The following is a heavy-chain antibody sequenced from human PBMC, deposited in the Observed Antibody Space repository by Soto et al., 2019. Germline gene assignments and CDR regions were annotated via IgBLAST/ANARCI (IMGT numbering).Heavy chain of an antibody. CDR2: ISAYNGNK. D-gene: IGHD6-19*01. CDR3: ARAAYAGGWPWAPPDY. V-gene: IGHV1-18*01. CDR1: GYTFTRYG. J-gene: IGHJ4*02. Sequence: VKVSCKASGYTFTRYGISWVRQAPGQGLEWMGWISAYNGNKNYAQNFQDRVTMTTDRSTDTTHLELRGLTSDDTAVYYCARAAYAGGWPWAPPDYWGQGTLVTVSS.